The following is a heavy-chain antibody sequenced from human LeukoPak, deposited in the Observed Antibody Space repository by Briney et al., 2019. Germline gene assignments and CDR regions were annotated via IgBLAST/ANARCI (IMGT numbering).Heavy chain of an antibody. CDR3: ARDSPSGSYDY. CDR2: IYYSGST. CDR1: GGSISSYY. Sequence: SETLSLTCTVSGGSISSYYWSWIRQTPGKGLEWIGYIYYSGSTNYNPSLKSRVTISVDTSKNQFSLKLSSVTAADTAVYYCARDSPSGSYDYWGQGTLVTVSS. J-gene: IGHJ4*02. D-gene: IGHD1-26*01. V-gene: IGHV4-59*01.